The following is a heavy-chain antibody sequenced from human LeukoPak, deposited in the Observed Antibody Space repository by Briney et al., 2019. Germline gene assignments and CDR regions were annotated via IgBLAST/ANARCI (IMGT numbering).Heavy chain of an antibody. Sequence: GGSLRLSCAASGFTFSGSAVHWVRQASGKGLEWVGRIRSKTNNYATAYAASVNGRFTISRDDSKNTAYLQMNTLETEDTAIYYCTRGSSLGYYYGLDVWGQGTTVSVSS. CDR1: GFTFSGSA. CDR3: TRGSSLGYYYGLDV. D-gene: IGHD6-6*01. J-gene: IGHJ6*02. V-gene: IGHV3-73*01. CDR2: IRSKTNNYAT.